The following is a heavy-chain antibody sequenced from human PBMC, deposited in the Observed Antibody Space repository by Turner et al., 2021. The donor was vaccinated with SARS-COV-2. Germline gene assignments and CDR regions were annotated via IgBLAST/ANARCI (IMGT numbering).Heavy chain of an antibody. CDR1: GLTVSSNY. J-gene: IGHJ6*02. D-gene: IGHD3-9*01. V-gene: IGHV3-53*04. CDR3: ARDLNYYGMDV. CDR2: IDSGGST. Sequence: EVQLVESGGGLVQPGGSLRLSCAASGLTVSSNYMSWVRQAPGKGLEGVSVIDSGGSTYYADSVKGRFTISRNNSKNTLYLQMNSLRAEDTAVYYCARDLNYYGMDVWGQGTTVTVSS.